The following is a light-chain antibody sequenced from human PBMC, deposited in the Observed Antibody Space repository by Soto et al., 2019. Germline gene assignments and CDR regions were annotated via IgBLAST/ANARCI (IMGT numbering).Light chain of an antibody. Sequence: PGDRATLSCRASQSVSSNLVWYQQKPGQAPRLLIYGASTRATGIPARFSGSGSGTEFSLTISSLQSEDFAVYSCQQYGSSPPVTFGQGTRLEIK. CDR2: GAS. CDR1: QSVSSN. CDR3: QQYGSSPPVT. V-gene: IGKV3-15*01. J-gene: IGKJ5*01.